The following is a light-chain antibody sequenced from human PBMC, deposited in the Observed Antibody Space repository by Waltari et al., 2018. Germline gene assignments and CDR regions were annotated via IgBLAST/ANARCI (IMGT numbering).Light chain of an antibody. Sequence: EIVLTQSPGTLVLFPGEKATLSCGASQNVSNTYLAWYQQKPGQAPRLLLYDASNRATGITARFSGSGSGTDFTLTISSLEPEDFAVYYCQQRSNWPPGYTFGQGTKLEIK. CDR2: DAS. CDR1: QNVSNTY. V-gene: IGKV3-11*01. J-gene: IGKJ2*01. CDR3: QQRSNWPPGYT.